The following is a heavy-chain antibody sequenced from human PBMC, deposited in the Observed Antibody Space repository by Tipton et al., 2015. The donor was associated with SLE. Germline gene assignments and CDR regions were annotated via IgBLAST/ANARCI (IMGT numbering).Heavy chain of an antibody. Sequence: LRLSCAVYGGSFSGYYWSWIRQPPGKGLEWIGEINHSGSTNYNPSLKSRFTISVDTSKNKYSLQLSSVTAADTAVYYCASLRTEYYYGSRADYWGQGTLVTVSS. V-gene: IGHV4-34*01. CDR2: INHSGST. CDR3: ASLRTEYYYGSRADY. CDR1: GGSFSGYY. J-gene: IGHJ4*02. D-gene: IGHD3-10*01.